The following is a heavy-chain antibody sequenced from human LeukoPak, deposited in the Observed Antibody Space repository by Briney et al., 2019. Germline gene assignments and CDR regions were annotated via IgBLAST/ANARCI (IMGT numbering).Heavy chain of an antibody. J-gene: IGHJ4*02. V-gene: IGHV5-51*01. D-gene: IGHD3-3*01. CDR1: GYSFSSYW. Sequence: GESLKISCKGSGYSFSSYWIGWVRQMPGKGLEWMGIIYPGDSDTRYSPSFQGQVTISADKSISTAYLQWSSLKASDTAMYYCARHGSIRVHTLILEPNDYWGQGTLVTVSS. CDR3: ARHGSIRVHTLILEPNDY. CDR2: IYPGDSDT.